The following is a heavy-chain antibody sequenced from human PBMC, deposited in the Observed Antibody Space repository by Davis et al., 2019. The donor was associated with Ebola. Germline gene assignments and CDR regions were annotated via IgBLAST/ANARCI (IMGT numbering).Heavy chain of an antibody. J-gene: IGHJ5*02. CDR2: IYDSGTP. Sequence: SETLSLTCTVSNYSFISDYHWGWIRQPPGKALEWIGLIYDSGTPDYNPSLKSRATISVDRSKNQFSLKLSSVTAADTAVYYCARFNSWGYSWFDPWGQGTLVTVSS. D-gene: IGHD3-16*01. CDR1: NYSFISDYH. V-gene: IGHV4-38-2*02. CDR3: ARFNSWGYSWFDP.